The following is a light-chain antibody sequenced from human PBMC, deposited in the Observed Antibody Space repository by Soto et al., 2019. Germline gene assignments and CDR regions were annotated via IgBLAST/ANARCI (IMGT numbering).Light chain of an antibody. Sequence: DIQMTQSPSILSASVGDRVTITCRASQSISSWLAWYQQKPGKAPNLLIHKASHLESGVPSRFSGSGSGTEFTLTISSLQPGDFATYYCQHYNGLPRFGPGTKVDIK. CDR3: QHYNGLPR. V-gene: IGKV1-5*03. CDR2: KAS. CDR1: QSISSW. J-gene: IGKJ3*01.